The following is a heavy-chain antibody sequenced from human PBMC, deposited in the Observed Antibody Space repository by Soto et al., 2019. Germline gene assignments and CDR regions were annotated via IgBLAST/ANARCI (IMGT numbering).Heavy chain of an antibody. CDR3: ATAYKRLRLGELSLLAFDI. CDR1: GYTLTELS. D-gene: IGHD3-16*02. Sequence: GASVKVSCKVSGYTLTELSMHWVRQAPGKGREWMGGFDPEDGETIYAQKFQGRVTMTEDTSTDTAYMELSSLRSEDTAVYYCATAYKRLRLGELSLLAFDIWGQGXMVTVSS. J-gene: IGHJ3*02. V-gene: IGHV1-24*01. CDR2: FDPEDGET.